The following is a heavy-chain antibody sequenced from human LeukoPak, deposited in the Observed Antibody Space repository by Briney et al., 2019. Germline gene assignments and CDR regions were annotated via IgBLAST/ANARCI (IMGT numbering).Heavy chain of an antibody. D-gene: IGHD1-7*01. CDR2: IYYSGST. Sequence: PSETLSLTCTVSGGSVSSGSYYWSWIRQPPGKGLEWIGYIYYSGSTNYNPSLKSRVTISVDTSKNQFSLKLSSVTAADTAAYYCARVIIGTTNFDIWGQGTMVTVSP. CDR3: ARVIIGTTNFDI. V-gene: IGHV4-61*01. CDR1: GGSVSSGSYY. J-gene: IGHJ3*02.